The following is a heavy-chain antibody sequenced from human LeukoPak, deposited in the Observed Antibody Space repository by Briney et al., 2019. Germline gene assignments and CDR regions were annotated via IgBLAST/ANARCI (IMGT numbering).Heavy chain of an antibody. Sequence: GGSLRLSCAASGFTFSSYSMNWVRQAPGKGLEWVSSISSSSSYIYYADSVKGRFTISRDNAKNSLYLQMNSLRAEDTAVYYCVRALQKQLWFSWVYYYYMDVWGKGTTVTVSS. CDR1: GFTFSSYS. J-gene: IGHJ6*03. V-gene: IGHV3-21*01. CDR2: ISSSSSYI. D-gene: IGHD5-18*01. CDR3: VRALQKQLWFSWVYYYYMDV.